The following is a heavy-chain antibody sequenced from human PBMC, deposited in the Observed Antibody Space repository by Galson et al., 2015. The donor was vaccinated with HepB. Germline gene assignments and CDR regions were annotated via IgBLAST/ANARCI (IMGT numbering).Heavy chain of an antibody. CDR3: ATDRGRGSSGYYNTPSWFDP. J-gene: IGHJ5*02. CDR2: FDPEDGET. Sequence: AVKVSCKVSGYTLTELSIHWVRQAPGRGLEWMGGFDPEDGETIYTQKFQSRVTMTEDTSTDTAYMELSSLRSEDTAVYYCATDRGRGSSGYYNTPSWFDPWGQGTLVTVSS. CDR1: GYTLTELS. V-gene: IGHV1-24*01. D-gene: IGHD3-22*01.